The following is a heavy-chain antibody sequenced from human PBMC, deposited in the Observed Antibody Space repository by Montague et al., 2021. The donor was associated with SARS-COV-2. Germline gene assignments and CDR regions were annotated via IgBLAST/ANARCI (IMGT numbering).Heavy chain of an antibody. CDR1: GGSISSSNYY. CDR3: ARGSRQWLVRPPHYYYFDY. D-gene: IGHD6-19*01. J-gene: IGHJ4*02. Sequence: SETLSLTCTVSGGSISSSNYYWDWIRQPPGKGLEWIGSIYDSGSTYYNPSLKSRVTISVDTSKNQFSLKLNSVTAADTAVYYCARGSRQWLVRPPHYYYFDYWGQGTLVTVSS. V-gene: IGHV4-39*07. CDR2: IYDSGST.